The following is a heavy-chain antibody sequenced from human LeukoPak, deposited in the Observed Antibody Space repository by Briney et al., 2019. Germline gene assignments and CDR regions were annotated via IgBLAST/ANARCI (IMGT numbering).Heavy chain of an antibody. CDR1: GFTFSTFA. Sequence: GGSLRLSCVASGFTFSTFATDWLRQAPGKGLEWVSAIGANVGSTSYADSVRGRFTISRDNSRNTLYLQMSSLRVEDTAVYYCARDHRYAFDNWGQGTLVTVSS. CDR2: IGANVGST. D-gene: IGHD5-12*01. V-gene: IGHV3-23*01. J-gene: IGHJ4*02. CDR3: ARDHRYAFDN.